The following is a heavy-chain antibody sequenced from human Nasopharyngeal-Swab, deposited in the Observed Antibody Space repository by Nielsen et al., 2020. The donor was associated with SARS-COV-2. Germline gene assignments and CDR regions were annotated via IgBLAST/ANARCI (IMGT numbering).Heavy chain of an antibody. V-gene: IGHV3-21*01. D-gene: IGHD5-24*01. CDR3: ARGNGQMDY. CDR2: ISSSSSYI. Sequence: VRQAPGKGLEWVSSISSSSSYIYYADSVKGRFTISRDNAKNSLYLQMNSLRAEDTAVYYCARGNGQMDYWGQGTLGTVSP. J-gene: IGHJ4*02.